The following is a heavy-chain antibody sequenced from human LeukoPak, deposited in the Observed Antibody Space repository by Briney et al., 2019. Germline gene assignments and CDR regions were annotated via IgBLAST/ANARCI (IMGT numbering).Heavy chain of an antibody. CDR1: GFTFTNYV. J-gene: IGHJ3*02. Sequence: GGSLRLSCVASGFTFTNYVIHWVRQAPGKGLEWVAVVSSDGINKYYADSVKGRFTISRDNSKNTLYLQMNSLRAEDTAVYYCARDRGGSYYSGAFDIWGQGTMVTVSS. CDR3: ARDRGGSYYSGAFDI. D-gene: IGHD1-26*01. V-gene: IGHV3-30-3*01. CDR2: VSSDGINK.